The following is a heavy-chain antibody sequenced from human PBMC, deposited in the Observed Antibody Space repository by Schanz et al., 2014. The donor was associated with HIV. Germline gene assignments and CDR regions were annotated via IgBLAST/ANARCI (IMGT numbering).Heavy chain of an antibody. CDR2: ISYDGSNK. D-gene: IGHD6-19*01. CDR3: ARSPDWAGTDAFDI. V-gene: IGHV3-30-3*01. J-gene: IGHJ3*02. CDR1: GFTFSNYA. Sequence: VQLVESGGGVVQPGRSLRLSCAVSGFTFSNYAMHWVRQAPGKGLEWVAVISYDGSNKYYADSVKGRFTISRDNSKNTLYLQMNSLRAEDTAIYYCARSPDWAGTDAFDIWGQGTMVTVSS.